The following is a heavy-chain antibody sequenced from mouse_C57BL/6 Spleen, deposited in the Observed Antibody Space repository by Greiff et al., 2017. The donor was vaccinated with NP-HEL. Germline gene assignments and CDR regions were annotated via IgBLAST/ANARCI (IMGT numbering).Heavy chain of an antibody. CDR1: GFSLPSYA. D-gene: IGHD1-1*01. V-gene: IGHV2-9-1*01. J-gene: IGHJ3*01. CDR2: IWTGGGS. CDR3: ARACYYVGYAD. Sequence: VQLKASGPGLVAPSQCLSITCPVSGFSLPSYAISWVRQPPGKGLEWLGVIWTGGGSNYNSALNSRLSISKDNSKSQVFLKMNMLQTDDTARYYCARACYYVGYADWGQGTLVTVSA.